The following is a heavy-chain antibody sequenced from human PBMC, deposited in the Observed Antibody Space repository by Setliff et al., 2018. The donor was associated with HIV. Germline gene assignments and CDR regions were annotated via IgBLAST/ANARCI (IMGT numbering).Heavy chain of an antibody. CDR2: VYDSGST. CDR1: GASISNSNSY. V-gene: IGHV4-39*01. Sequence: SETLSLTCTVYGASISNSNSYWGWIRQPPGKRLEWLGSVYDSGSTSYNPSLSSRLTISVDTSKNQVSLRLSSATAADTAVYYCAKTSVGATGLYAFDIWGQGTMVTVSS. J-gene: IGHJ3*02. D-gene: IGHD1-26*01. CDR3: AKTSVGATGLYAFDI.